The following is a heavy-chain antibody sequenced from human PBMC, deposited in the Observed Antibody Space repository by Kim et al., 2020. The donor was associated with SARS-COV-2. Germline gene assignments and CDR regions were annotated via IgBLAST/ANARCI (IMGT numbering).Heavy chain of an antibody. V-gene: IGHV1-69*13. Sequence: SVKVSCKASGGTFSSYAISWVRQAPGQGLEWMGGIIPIFGTANYAQKFQGRVTITADESTSTAYMELSSLRSEDTAVYYCARAGNYYDSRDPEFDYWGQGTLVTVSS. CDR1: GGTFSSYA. J-gene: IGHJ4*02. D-gene: IGHD3-22*01. CDR3: ARAGNYYDSRDPEFDY. CDR2: IIPIFGTA.